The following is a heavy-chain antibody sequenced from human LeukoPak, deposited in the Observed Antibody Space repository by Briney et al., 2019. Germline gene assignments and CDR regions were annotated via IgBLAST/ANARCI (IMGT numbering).Heavy chain of an antibody. CDR1: GYRFTSYW. CDR3: ATRGPYCSSTSCRNFDY. Sequence: GESLKISCKGSGYRFTSYWIGWVRQMPGKGLEWMGIIYPGDSDTRYSPSFQGQVTISADKSISTAYLQWSSLKASDTAMYYCATRGPYCSSTSCRNFDYWGQGTLVTVSS. D-gene: IGHD2-2*01. J-gene: IGHJ4*02. CDR2: IYPGDSDT. V-gene: IGHV5-51*01.